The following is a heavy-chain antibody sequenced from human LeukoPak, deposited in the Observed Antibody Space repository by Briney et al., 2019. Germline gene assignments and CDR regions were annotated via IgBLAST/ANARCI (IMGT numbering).Heavy chain of an antibody. Sequence: ASVKVSCKASGGTFSSYAISWVRQAPGQGLEWMGGIIPIFGTANYAQKFQGRVTITADESTSTAYMELSSLRSEDTAVYYCARATSEWEAPWPYYGMDVWGQGTTVTISS. J-gene: IGHJ6*02. D-gene: IGHD1-26*01. CDR1: GGTFSSYA. V-gene: IGHV1-69*13. CDR3: ARATSEWEAPWPYYGMDV. CDR2: IIPIFGTA.